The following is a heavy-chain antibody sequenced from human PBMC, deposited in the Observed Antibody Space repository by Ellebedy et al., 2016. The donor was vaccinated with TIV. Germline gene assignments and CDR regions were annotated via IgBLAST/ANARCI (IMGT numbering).Heavy chain of an antibody. J-gene: IGHJ4*02. CDR1: GGFISSYY. D-gene: IGHD5-12*01. V-gene: IGHV4-59*01. Sequence: SETLSLXXTVSGGFISSYYWSWIRQPPGKGLEWIGYIYYSGSTNYNPSLKSRVTISVDTSKNQFSLKLSSVTAADTAVYYCARVYSGYENFDYWGQGTLVTVSS. CDR2: IYYSGST. CDR3: ARVYSGYENFDY.